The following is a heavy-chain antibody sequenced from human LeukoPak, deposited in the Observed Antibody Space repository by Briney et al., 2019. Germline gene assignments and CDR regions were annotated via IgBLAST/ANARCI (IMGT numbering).Heavy chain of an antibody. CDR3: ARGKTSQNIVTRKTYNWFDP. J-gene: IGHJ5*02. CDR1: GFTFSSYG. D-gene: IGHD2/OR15-2a*01. Sequence: GGTLRLSCAASGFTFSSYGMSWVRQAPGKGLEWVSSISSSSNYIYYADSVKGRFTISRDNAKNSLYLQMKSLRAEDTAVYYCARGKTSQNIVTRKTYNWFDPWGQGTLVTVSS. V-gene: IGHV3-21*01. CDR2: ISSSSNYI.